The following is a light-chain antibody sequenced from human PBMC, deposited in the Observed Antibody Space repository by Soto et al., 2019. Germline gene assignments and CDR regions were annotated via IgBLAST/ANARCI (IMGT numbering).Light chain of an antibody. Sequence: AIPLTQSPSSLSASVVDRVTITCRASQGISSALAWYQQKPGKAPKLLIYDAFSLESGVPSRFGGRGSGPDFTLTSTGLQPEDFPTYHCQQNYSLPITFGQGPRLEIK. CDR2: DAF. V-gene: IGKV1-13*02. J-gene: IGKJ5*01. CDR3: QQNYSLPIT. CDR1: QGISSA.